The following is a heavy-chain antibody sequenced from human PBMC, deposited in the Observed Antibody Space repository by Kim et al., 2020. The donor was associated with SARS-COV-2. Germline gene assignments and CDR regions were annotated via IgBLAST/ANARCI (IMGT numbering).Heavy chain of an antibody. D-gene: IGHD4-17*01. Sequence: GGSLRLSCAASGFTFSDFWMNWVRQAPGKGLEWVANIIQDGSERYYFDSLKGRLTISRDNAKNSLYLQMNNLRVEDTAVYYCWRRSSVTAGGSWCQGALV. J-gene: IGHJ5*02. V-gene: IGHV3-7*01. CDR2: IIQDGSER. CDR3: WRRSSVTAGGS. CDR1: GFTFSDFW.